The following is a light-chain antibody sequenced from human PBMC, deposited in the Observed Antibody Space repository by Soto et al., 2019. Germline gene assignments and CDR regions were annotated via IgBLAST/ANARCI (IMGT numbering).Light chain of an antibody. J-gene: IGKJ5*01. Sequence: EIVLTQSPATLSLSPGERATLSCRASQNVSNYLGWYQQKPGQAPRLLIYGASNRATGIPARFSGSGSGTDFTLTISSLEPEDFAVYYCQQRSNWPPFGQGTRLEIK. CDR3: QQRSNWPP. V-gene: IGKV3-11*01. CDR1: QNVSNY. CDR2: GAS.